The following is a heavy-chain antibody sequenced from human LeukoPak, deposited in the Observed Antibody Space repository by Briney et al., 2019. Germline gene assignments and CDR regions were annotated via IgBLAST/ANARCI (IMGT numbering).Heavy chain of an antibody. J-gene: IGHJ4*02. CDR1: GFTFSSYG. CDR3: ARDSRGYSGFEPLDY. D-gene: IGHD5-12*01. Sequence: GGSLRLSCAASGFTFSSYGMHWVRQAPGKGLEWVAVIWYDGSNKYYADSVKGRFTISRDNSKNTLYLQMNSLRAKDTAVYYCARDSRGYSGFEPLDYWGQGTLVTVSS. V-gene: IGHV3-33*01. CDR2: IWYDGSNK.